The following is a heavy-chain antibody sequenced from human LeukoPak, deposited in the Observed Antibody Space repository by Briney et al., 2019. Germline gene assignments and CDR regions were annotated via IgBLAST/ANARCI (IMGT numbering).Heavy chain of an antibody. CDR3: ARTPSDFWSGYLDYYYYGMDV. CDR1: GFTFSSYW. D-gene: IGHD3-3*01. CDR2: IKQDGSEK. V-gene: IGHV3-7*01. Sequence: PGGSLRLSCAASGFTFSSYWMSWVRQAPGKGLEWVVNIKQDGSEKYYVDSVKGRFTISRDNAKNSLYLQMNSLRAEDTAVYYCARTPSDFWSGYLDYYYYGMDVWGQGTTVTVSS. J-gene: IGHJ6*02.